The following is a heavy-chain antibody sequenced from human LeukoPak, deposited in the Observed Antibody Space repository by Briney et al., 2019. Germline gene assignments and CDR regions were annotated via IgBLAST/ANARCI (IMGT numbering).Heavy chain of an antibody. CDR2: IKQDGSEK. CDR1: GFTFSSYW. J-gene: IGHJ4*02. CDR3: ARVSPNTVTTLQYFDY. D-gene: IGHD4-17*01. V-gene: IGHV3-7*01. Sequence: GGSLRLSCAASGFTFSSYWMSWFRQAPEKVLEWVANIKQDGSEKYYVDSVKGRFTISRDNAKNSLYLQMNSLRTEDTAVYYCARVSPNTVTTLQYFDYWGQGTLVTVSS.